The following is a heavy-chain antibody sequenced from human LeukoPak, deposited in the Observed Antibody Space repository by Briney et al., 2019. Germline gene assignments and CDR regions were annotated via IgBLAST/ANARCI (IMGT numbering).Heavy chain of an antibody. D-gene: IGHD3-22*01. Sequence: PSGTLSLTCSVSGGSISTYYWTWIRQPPGKGLEWIGFSHYSGSTNYNPSLKSRVTISVDPSTNQFSLKLNSVTAADTAIYYCARAPRGESDAASGFYGVDVWGQGTTVTVSS. CDR3: ARAPRGESDAASGFYGVDV. J-gene: IGHJ6*02. CDR2: SHYSGST. V-gene: IGHV4-59*01. CDR1: GGSISTYY.